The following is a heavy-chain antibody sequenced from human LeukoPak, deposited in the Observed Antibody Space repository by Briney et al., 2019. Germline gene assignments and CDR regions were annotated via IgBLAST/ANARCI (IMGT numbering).Heavy chain of an antibody. J-gene: IGHJ4*02. Sequence: SETLSLTCAVYGGSFSGYYWSWIRQPPGKGLEWIGEINHSGSTNYNPSLKSRVTISVDTSKNQFSLKLSSVTAADTAVYYCAREPTTYFDYWGQGTLATVSS. D-gene: IGHD1-1*01. CDR3: AREPTTYFDY. CDR1: GGSFSGYY. V-gene: IGHV4-34*01. CDR2: INHSGST.